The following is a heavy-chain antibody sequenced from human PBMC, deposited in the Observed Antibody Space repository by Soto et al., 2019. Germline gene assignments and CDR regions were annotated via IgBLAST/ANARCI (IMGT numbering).Heavy chain of an antibody. CDR2: INPNSGGT. V-gene: IGHV1-2*04. CDR1: GYTFTGYY. Sequence: ASVKVSCKASGYTFTGYYMHWVRQAPGQGLEWMGWINPNSGGTNYAQKFQGWVTMTRDTSISTAYMELSRLRSDDTAVYYCARGRYDFWSGYITDYYYYYMDVWGKGTTVTVSS. CDR3: ARGRYDFWSGYITDYYYYYMDV. D-gene: IGHD3-3*01. J-gene: IGHJ6*03.